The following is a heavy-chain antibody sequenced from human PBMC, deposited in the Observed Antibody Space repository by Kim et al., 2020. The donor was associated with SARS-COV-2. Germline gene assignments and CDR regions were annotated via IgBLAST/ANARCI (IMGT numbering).Heavy chain of an antibody. J-gene: IGHJ4*02. CDR1: GGSISSSSYY. CDR2: IYYSGST. CDR3: ARGLFYGWLGMVDY. V-gene: IGHV4-39*07. D-gene: IGHD2-8*02. Sequence: SETLSLTCTVSGGSISSSSYYWGWIRQPPGKGLEWIGSIYYSGSTYYNPSLKSRVTISVDTSKNQFSLKLSAVTAADTAVYYCARGLFYGWLGMVDYWGQGTLVTVSS.